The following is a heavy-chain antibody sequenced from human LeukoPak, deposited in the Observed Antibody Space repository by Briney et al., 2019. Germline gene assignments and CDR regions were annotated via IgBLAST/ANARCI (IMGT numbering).Heavy chain of an antibody. V-gene: IGHV3-11*01. CDR3: ARDYCSGGSCYGGHDY. D-gene: IGHD2-15*01. Sequence: GGSLRLSCAASGFTFSDYYMSWIRQAPGEGLEWVSYISSSGSTIYYADSVKGRFTISRDNAKNSLYLQMNSLRAEDTAFYYCARDYCSGGSCYGGHDYWGQGTLVTVSS. J-gene: IGHJ4*02. CDR2: ISSSGSTI. CDR1: GFTFSDYY.